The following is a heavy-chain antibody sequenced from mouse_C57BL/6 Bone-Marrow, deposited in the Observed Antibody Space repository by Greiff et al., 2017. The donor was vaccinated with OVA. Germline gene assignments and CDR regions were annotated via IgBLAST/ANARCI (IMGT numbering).Heavy chain of an antibody. V-gene: IGHV14-4*01. Sequence: SGAELVRPGASVKLSCTASGFNIKDDYMHWVKQRPEQGLEWIGWIDPENGDTEYASKFQGKATITADTSSNTAYLQLSSLTSEDTAVYYCTSYGGRWFAYWGQGTLVTVSA. CDR1: GFNIKDDY. CDR3: TSYGGRWFAY. CDR2: IDPENGDT. J-gene: IGHJ3*01. D-gene: IGHD1-1*02.